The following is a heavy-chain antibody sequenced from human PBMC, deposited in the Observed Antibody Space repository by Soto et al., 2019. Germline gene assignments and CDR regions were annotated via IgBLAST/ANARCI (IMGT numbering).Heavy chain of an antibody. Sequence: QVQLVESGGGLVKPGGSLRLSCAASGFTFSDYYMSWIRQAPGKGLEWVSYISRSGSTIYYADSVKGRFTISRDNAKNSLYLQMDSLRAEDTAVYYCARPTTVTTWDAFDIWGQGTMVTVSS. CDR1: GFTFSDYY. V-gene: IGHV3-11*01. CDR2: ISRSGSTI. D-gene: IGHD4-17*01. CDR3: ARPTTVTTWDAFDI. J-gene: IGHJ3*02.